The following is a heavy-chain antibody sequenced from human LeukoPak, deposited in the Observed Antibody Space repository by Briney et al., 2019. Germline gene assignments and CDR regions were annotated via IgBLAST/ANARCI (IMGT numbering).Heavy chain of an antibody. CDR3: AGGAYDYYYGMDV. CDR1: GYTFTSYY. CDR2: INANSGGT. Sequence: VASVKVSCKASGYTFTSYYLHWARHAPGQGLEWMGWINANSGGTNYAQKFQGRVTITTDTSISTAYMELRRLRSEDTAVYYCAGGAYDYYYGMDVWGEGTTVTVSS. J-gene: IGHJ6*04. D-gene: IGHD1-26*01. V-gene: IGHV1-2*02.